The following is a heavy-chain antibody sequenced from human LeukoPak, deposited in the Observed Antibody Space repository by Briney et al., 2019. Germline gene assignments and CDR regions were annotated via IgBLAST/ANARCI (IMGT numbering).Heavy chain of an antibody. V-gene: IGHV3-30*03. CDR2: ISYDGSNK. J-gene: IGHJ4*02. CDR1: GLSFSTYS. CDR3: AREGKSSSWFCIDY. D-gene: IGHD6-13*01. Sequence: GGSLRLSCVASGLSFSTYSMNWVRQAPGKGLEWVAVISYDGSNKYYADSVKGRFTISRDNSKNTLYLQMNSLRAEDTAVYYCAREGKSSSWFCIDYWGQGTLVTVSS.